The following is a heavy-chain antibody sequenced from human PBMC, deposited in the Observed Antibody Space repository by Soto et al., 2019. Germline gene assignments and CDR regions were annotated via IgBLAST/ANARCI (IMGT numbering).Heavy chain of an antibody. CDR1: GFTFHDYA. CDR2: ISWNSGMI. Sequence: PGGSLRLSCAASGFTFHDYAMHWVRQAPGKGLEWVSGISWNSGMIGYADSVKGRFTISRDNAKNSLYLQMNSLGAEDTALYHCAKEIVDAVVKGAFDIWGQGTMVTVSS. D-gene: IGHD3-22*01. CDR3: AKEIVDAVVKGAFDI. J-gene: IGHJ3*02. V-gene: IGHV3-9*01.